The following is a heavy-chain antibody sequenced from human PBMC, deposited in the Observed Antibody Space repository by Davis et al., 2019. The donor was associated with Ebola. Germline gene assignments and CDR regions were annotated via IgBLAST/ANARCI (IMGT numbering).Heavy chain of an antibody. CDR2: IKQDGSEK. D-gene: IGHD6-13*01. CDR3: ARDPGSSWYFMDV. V-gene: IGHV3-7*01. CDR1: GFTFSIFP. J-gene: IGHJ6*04. Sequence: GESLKISCAASGFTFSIFPMHWVRQAPGKGLEWVANIKQDGSEKYYVDSVKGRFTISRDNAKNSLYLQLNSLRAEDTAVYYCARDPGSSWYFMDVWGKGTTVAVSS.